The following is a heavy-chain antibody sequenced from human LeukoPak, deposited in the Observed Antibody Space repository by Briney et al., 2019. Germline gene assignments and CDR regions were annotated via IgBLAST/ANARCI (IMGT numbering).Heavy chain of an antibody. CDR1: GFTFSSYG. J-gene: IGHJ4*02. V-gene: IGHV3-33*06. Sequence: GGSLRLSCAASGFTFSSYGMHWVRQAPGKGLEWVAVIWYDGSDKYYADSVKGRFTISRDNSKITLYLQMNSLRAEDTAVYYCAKSYNGYESKPDYWGQGTLVTVSS. CDR2: IWYDGSDK. CDR3: AKSYNGYESKPDY. D-gene: IGHD5-12*01.